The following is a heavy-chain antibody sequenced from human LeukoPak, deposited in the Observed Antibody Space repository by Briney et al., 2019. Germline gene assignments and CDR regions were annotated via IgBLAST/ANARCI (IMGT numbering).Heavy chain of an antibody. D-gene: IGHD2-2*01. V-gene: IGHV3-23*01. CDR3: AKDHNSVPAAMMDV. CDR2: ISGSGGST. Sequence: GGSLRLSCAASGFTFSSYAMSWVRQAPGKGLEWVSAISGSGGSTYYADSVKGRFTISRDNSKNTLYLQMNSLRAEDTAVYYCAKDHNSVPAAMMDVWGQGTTVTVSS. J-gene: IGHJ6*02. CDR1: GFTFSSYA.